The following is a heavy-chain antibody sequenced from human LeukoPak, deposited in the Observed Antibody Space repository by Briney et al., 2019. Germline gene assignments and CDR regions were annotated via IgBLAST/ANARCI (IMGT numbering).Heavy chain of an antibody. Sequence: GGSLRLSCAASGFTFSSYAMSWVRQAPGKGLEWVSAISGSGGSTYYADSVKGRFTISRDNSENTLYLQMNSLRAEDTAVYYCANAPPLYYYDSSGYYDYWGQGTLVTVSS. CDR1: GFTFSSYA. V-gene: IGHV3-23*01. D-gene: IGHD3-22*01. J-gene: IGHJ4*02. CDR2: ISGSGGST. CDR3: ANAPPLYYYDSSGYYDY.